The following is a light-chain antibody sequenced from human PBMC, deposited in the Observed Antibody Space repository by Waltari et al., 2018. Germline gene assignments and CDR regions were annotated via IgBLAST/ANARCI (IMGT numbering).Light chain of an antibody. V-gene: IGKV1-39*01. CDR1: QSISSY. CDR2: SAS. CDR3: QQSYSTPLT. J-gene: IGKJ3*01. Sequence: DIQMTQSPSSLSASVGDRVTITCRASQSISSYLNWYQQKPGKAPKLLIYSASSLQSGVPSRFSGSGSVTDFTLTISSPQPEDFATYYCQQSYSTPLTFGPGTKVDIK.